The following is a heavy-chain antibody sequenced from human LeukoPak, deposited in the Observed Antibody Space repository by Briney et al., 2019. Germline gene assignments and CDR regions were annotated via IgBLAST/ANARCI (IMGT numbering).Heavy chain of an antibody. CDR3: ARCESAAGIGVSRSWTFFGGADYFDY. J-gene: IGHJ4*02. D-gene: IGHD6-13*01. V-gene: IGHV4-31*03. CDR1: GGSISSGGCS. Sequence: PSETLSLTCTVSGGSISSGGCSWSWIRQHPGKGLEWIGYIYYSGSTYYNPSLKSRVTISVDTSKNQFSLKLSSVTAADTAVYYCARCESAAGIGVSRSWTFFGGADYFDYWGQGTLVTVSS. CDR2: IYYSGST.